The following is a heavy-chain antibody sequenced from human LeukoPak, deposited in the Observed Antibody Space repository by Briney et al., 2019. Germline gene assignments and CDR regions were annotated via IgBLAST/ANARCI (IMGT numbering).Heavy chain of an antibody. V-gene: IGHV3-30*04. Sequence: GGSLRLSCAASGFTFSSYAMHWVRQAPGKGLEWVAVISYDGSNKYYADSVKGRFTISRDNSKNTLYLQMNSLRAEDTAVYYCARSNYDFWSGYYRDYYYYMDVWGKGTTVTVSS. CDR2: ISYDGSNK. CDR1: GFTFSSYA. CDR3: ARSNYDFWSGYYRDYYYYMDV. D-gene: IGHD3-3*01. J-gene: IGHJ6*03.